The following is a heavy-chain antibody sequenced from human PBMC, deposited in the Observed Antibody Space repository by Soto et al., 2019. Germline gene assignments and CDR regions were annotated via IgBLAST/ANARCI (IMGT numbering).Heavy chain of an antibody. J-gene: IGHJ6*02. D-gene: IGHD1-7*01. CDR2: TYYRSKWYN. CDR3: ARDLGTDGHDPDYYYGMDV. Sequence: PSQTLSLTCAISGDSVSSNSAAWNWIRQSPSRGLEWLGRTYYRSKWYNDYAVSVKSRITINPDTSKNQFSLQLNSVTPEDTAVYYCARDLGTDGHDPDYYYGMDVWGRGTSVTVSS. V-gene: IGHV6-1*01. CDR1: GDSVSSNSAA.